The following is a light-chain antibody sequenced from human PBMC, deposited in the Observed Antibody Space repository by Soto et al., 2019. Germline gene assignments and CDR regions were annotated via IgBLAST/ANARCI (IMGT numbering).Light chain of an antibody. CDR1: QSVSSSY. J-gene: IGKJ3*01. Sequence: IVLTQSPGTLSLSPGERATLSCRASQSVSSSYLAWYQQKPGQAPRLLIYGASSRATGIPDWFSGSGSGTDFTRTISRLEPEGFAVYYCQQYGSSPFTFGPGTKVDIK. CDR3: QQYGSSPFT. V-gene: IGKV3-20*01. CDR2: GAS.